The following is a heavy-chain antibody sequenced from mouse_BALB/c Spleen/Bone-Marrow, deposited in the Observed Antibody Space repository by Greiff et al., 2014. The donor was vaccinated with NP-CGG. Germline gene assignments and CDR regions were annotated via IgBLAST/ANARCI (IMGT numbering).Heavy chain of an antibody. CDR2: MDPYFGGT. V-gene: IGHV1-42*01. Sequence: EVQLQESGPELEKPGASVKISCKASGYSFTGYNMNWVKQNTGKSLEWIGNMDPYFGGTSYNQKFKDKATLTMDKSSNTAYMQLKSLTSEDSEVYYCARSYGYYFDYWGQGTTLTVSS. CDR1: GYSFTGYN. J-gene: IGHJ2*01. D-gene: IGHD2-2*01. CDR3: ARSYGYYFDY.